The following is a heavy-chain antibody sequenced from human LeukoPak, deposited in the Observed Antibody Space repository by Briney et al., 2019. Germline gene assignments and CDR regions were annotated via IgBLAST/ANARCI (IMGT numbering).Heavy chain of an antibody. J-gene: IGHJ4*02. Sequence: ASVKVSCKASGYAFTSYYMYWVRQAPGQGLEWMGIINPSGGSTSYAQKFQGRVTMTRDMSTSTVYMELSSLRSEDTAVYYCARVSAAAGTRYFDYWGQGTLVTVSS. CDR2: INPSGGST. D-gene: IGHD6-13*01. V-gene: IGHV1-46*01. CDR1: GYAFTSYY. CDR3: ARVSAAAGTRYFDY.